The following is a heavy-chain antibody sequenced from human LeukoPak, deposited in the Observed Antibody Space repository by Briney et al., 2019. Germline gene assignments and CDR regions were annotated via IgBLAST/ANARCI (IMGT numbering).Heavy chain of an antibody. J-gene: IGHJ4*02. Sequence: GGSLRLSCTASGFTFSSYAMSWVRQAPGKGLEWVSAISGSGGSTYYADSVKGRFTISRDNSKNTLYLQMNRLRAEDTAVYYCAKRFFVGDYHNPSDYWGQGTLVTVSS. D-gene: IGHD4-17*01. CDR3: AKRFFVGDYHNPSDY. CDR2: ISGSGGST. V-gene: IGHV3-23*01. CDR1: GFTFSSYA.